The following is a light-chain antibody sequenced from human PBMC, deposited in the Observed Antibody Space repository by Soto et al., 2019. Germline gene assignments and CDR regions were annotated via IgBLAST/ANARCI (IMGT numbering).Light chain of an antibody. J-gene: IGKJ1*01. CDR3: QQYGSSGT. CDR2: GAS. CDR1: QSVSNNY. V-gene: IGKV3-20*01. Sequence: EIVLTQSPGTLSLPPGKRATLSSRASQSVSNNYLAWYQQKPGQAPRLLIYGASNRATGIPDRFSGSGSGTDFTLTISRLEPEDFAVYYCQQYGSSGTFGQGTKVDIK.